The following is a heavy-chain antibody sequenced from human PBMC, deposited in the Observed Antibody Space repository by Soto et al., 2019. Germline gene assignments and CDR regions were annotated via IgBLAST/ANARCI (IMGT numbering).Heavy chain of an antibody. V-gene: IGHV4-34*01. D-gene: IGHD6-13*01. J-gene: IGHJ4*02. CDR2: INHSGST. CDR3: ARGLRRGSSSWYLGY. CDR1: GGSFSGYY. Sequence: TSETLSLTCAVYGGSFSGYYWSWIRQPPGKGLEWIGEINHSGSTNYNPSLKSRVTISVDTSKNQFSLKLSSVTAADTAVYYCARGLRRGSSSWYLGYWGQGTLVTVSS.